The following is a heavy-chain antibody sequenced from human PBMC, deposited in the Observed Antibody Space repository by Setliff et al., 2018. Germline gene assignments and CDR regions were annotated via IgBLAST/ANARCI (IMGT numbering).Heavy chain of an antibody. CDR3: ASVPAYGGLYYYYLDV. D-gene: IGHD2-2*02. Sequence: PSETLSLTCTVSGGSISSSSYYWGWIPQPPGKGLEWIGRIYHGGDIYYNASLKSRFTISVDTSKNQFSLKMSSGTASDTAVYYCASVPAYGGLYYYYLDVWGKGTTVTVSS. J-gene: IGHJ6*03. V-gene: IGHV4-39*07. CDR1: GGSISSSSYY. CDR2: IYHGGDI.